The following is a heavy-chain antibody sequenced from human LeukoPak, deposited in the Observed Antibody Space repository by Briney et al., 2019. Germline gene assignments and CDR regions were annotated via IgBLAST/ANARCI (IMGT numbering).Heavy chain of an antibody. Sequence: SETLSLTCAVYVESFSGYYWSWIRQPPGKGLEWIGEITDSGSTKYNPSLKSRATISADTSKNQFSLKVSSVTAADTAVYYCARRPRNSGSHDGPSGLDYWGQGNLVTVSS. CDR1: VESFSGYY. CDR3: ARRPRNSGSHDGPSGLDY. J-gene: IGHJ4*02. D-gene: IGHD1-26*01. V-gene: IGHV4-34*01. CDR2: ITDSGST.